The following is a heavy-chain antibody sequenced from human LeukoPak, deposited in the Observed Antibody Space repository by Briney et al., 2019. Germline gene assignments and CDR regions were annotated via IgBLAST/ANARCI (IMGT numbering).Heavy chain of an antibody. CDR2: IKQDGSEK. CDR1: GFTFSSYW. Sequence: GGSLRLSCAASGFTFSSYWMSWVRQAPGKGLKWVANIKQDGSEKYYVDSVKGRFTISRDNAKNSLYLQMNSLRAEDTAVYYCARDRLNVWGSYRTFDYWGQGTLVTVSS. J-gene: IGHJ4*02. CDR3: ARDRLNVWGSYRTFDY. V-gene: IGHV3-7*03. D-gene: IGHD3-16*02.